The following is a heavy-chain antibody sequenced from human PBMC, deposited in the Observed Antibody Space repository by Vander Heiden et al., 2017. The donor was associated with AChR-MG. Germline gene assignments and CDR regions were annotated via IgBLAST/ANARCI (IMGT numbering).Heavy chain of an antibody. V-gene: IGHV1-18*01. D-gene: IGHD1-26*01. CDR3: ARVRGRSVWELSY. Sequence: HVQLVQSGAEVQKPVASGQVSSQASGYSFTSYGISWVRQAPGQGLEWMGWISAYNGNTNYAQKLQGRVTMTTDTSTSTAYMELRSLRSDDTAVYYCARVRGRSVWELSYWGQGTLVTVSS. CDR1: GYSFTSYG. J-gene: IGHJ4*02. CDR2: ISAYNGNT.